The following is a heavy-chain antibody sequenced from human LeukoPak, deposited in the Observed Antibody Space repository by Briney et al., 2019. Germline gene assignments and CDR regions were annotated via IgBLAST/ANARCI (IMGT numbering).Heavy chain of an antibody. Sequence: GGSLRLSCAASGLIFRNYAMSWVRQAPGKGLESVSTISGSASDTHYAYSVRRRFTISRHNSKNKLYLHMDSLRAEDTAVYYCAKDGEDWGQGTLVTVSS. CDR3: AKDGED. V-gene: IGHV3-23*01. CDR2: ISGSASDT. CDR1: GLIFRNYA. D-gene: IGHD2-21*01. J-gene: IGHJ4*02.